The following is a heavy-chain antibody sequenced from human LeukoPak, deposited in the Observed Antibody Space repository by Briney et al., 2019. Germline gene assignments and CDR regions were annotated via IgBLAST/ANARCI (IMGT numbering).Heavy chain of an antibody. CDR3: ARVGGAPYYDFWNGYWIMDV. V-gene: IGHV1-69*05. CDR2: IIPIFGTA. J-gene: IGHJ6*03. CDR1: GGTFSSYA. Sequence: ASVKVSCKASGGTFSSYAISWVRQAPGQGLEWMGGIIPIFGTANYAQKFQGRVTITTDESTSTAYMELSSLRSEDTAVYYCARVGGAPYYDFWNGYWIMDVWGKGTTVTVSS. D-gene: IGHD3-3*01.